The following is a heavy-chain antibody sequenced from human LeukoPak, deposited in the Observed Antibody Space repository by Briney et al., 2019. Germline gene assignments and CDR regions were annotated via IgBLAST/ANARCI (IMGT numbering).Heavy chain of an antibody. CDR3: AKVARHSVNWFDP. J-gene: IGHJ5*02. Sequence: PGGSLRLSCAASGFTFSSYGMHWVRQAPGKGLEWVAFIRYDGSNKYYADSVKGGFTISRDNSKNTLYLQMNSLRAEDTAVYYCAKVARHSVNWFDPWGQGTLVTVSS. D-gene: IGHD4-11*01. CDR1: GFTFSSYG. V-gene: IGHV3-30*02. CDR2: IRYDGSNK.